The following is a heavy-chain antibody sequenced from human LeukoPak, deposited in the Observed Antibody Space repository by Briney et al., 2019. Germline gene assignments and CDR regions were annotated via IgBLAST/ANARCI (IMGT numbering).Heavy chain of an antibody. V-gene: IGHV4-34*01. CDR2: INHSGST. CDR3: ARYSSGWSYYFDY. J-gene: IGHJ4*02. Sequence: ASETLSLTCAVYGGSFSGYYWSWIRQPPGKGLEWIGEINHSGSTNYNPSLKSRVTISVDTSKNQFSLKLSSVTAADTAVYYCARYSSGWSYYFDYWGQGTLVTVSS. D-gene: IGHD6-19*01. CDR1: GGSFSGYY.